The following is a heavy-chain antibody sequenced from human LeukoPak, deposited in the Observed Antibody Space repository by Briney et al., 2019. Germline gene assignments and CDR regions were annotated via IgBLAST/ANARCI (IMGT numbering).Heavy chain of an antibody. V-gene: IGHV3-20*04. CDR3: ARGRMVRGVTKYYYYMDV. CDR1: GFTFDDHG. Sequence: PGGSLRLSCAASGFTFDDHGMSWVRQASGKGLEWVSGINWNGGNTGYADSVQGRFTISRDNAKNSLYLQMNSLRAEDTALYYCARGRMVRGVTKYYYYMDVWGKGTTVTVSS. D-gene: IGHD3-10*01. CDR2: INWNGGNT. J-gene: IGHJ6*03.